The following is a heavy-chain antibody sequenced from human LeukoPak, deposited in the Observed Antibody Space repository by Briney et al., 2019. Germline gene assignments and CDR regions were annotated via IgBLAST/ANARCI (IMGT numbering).Heavy chain of an antibody. CDR2: ISSSSSYI. D-gene: IGHD6-13*01. CDR1: GFIFSSHG. V-gene: IGHV3-21*01. J-gene: IGHJ4*02. Sequence: GGSLRLSCAASGFIFSSHGMNWVRQAPGKGLEWVSSISSSSSYIYYADSVKGRFTISRDNAKNSLYLQMNSLRAEDTAVYYCAREKSSCIDYWGQGTLVTVSS. CDR3: AREKSSCIDY.